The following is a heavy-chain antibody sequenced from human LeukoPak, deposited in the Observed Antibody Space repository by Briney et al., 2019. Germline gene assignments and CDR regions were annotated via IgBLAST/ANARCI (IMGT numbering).Heavy chain of an antibody. CDR2: IYYSGST. D-gene: IGHD1-26*01. CDR3: ARWSGSYYGDY. V-gene: IGHV4-39*07. CDR1: GGSISSSTYY. Sequence: SETLSLTCTVSGGSISSSTYYWGWIRQPPGKGLEWIGSIYYSGSTHYNPSLKSRVTISVDTSKNQFSLKLSSVTAADTAVYYCARWSGSYYGDYWGQGTLVTVSS. J-gene: IGHJ4*02.